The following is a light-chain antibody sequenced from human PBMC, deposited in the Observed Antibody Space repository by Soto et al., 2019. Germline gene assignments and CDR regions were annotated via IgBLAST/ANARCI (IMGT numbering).Light chain of an antibody. V-gene: IGKV3-20*01. CDR1: QSVSSY. J-gene: IGKJ4*01. CDR2: GAS. Sequence: EIVLTQSPATLSLSPGERATLSCRASQSVSSYLAWYPQKPGQAPRLLIYGASSRATGITDRFRGSGSGTDFTPPISRLEPEDFAVYYCQQYGSSPFTFGGGTRWIS. CDR3: QQYGSSPFT.